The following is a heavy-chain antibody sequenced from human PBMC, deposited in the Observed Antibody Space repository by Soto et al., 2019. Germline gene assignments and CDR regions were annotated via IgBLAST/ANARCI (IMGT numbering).Heavy chain of an antibody. CDR2: INHSGST. CDR1: GGSFSGYY. Sequence: QVQLQQWGAGLLKPSETLSLTCAVYGGSFSGYYWSWIRQPPGKGLEWIGEINHSGSTNYNPSLKSRVTISVDTSKHQFSLKLSSVTAADKAVYYCARGGVAAAQKDFDYWGQGTLVTVSS. CDR3: ARGGVAAAQKDFDY. D-gene: IGHD6-13*01. V-gene: IGHV4-34*01. J-gene: IGHJ4*02.